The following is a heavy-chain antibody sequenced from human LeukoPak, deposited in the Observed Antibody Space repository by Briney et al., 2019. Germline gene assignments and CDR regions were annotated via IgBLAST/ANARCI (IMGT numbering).Heavy chain of an antibody. D-gene: IGHD4-23*01. Sequence: SETLSLTCTVSGVSISSGSHHWGWFRQSPGKGLEWIGSIYDSRTIYYNPSLNSRVTISAVTSKNQFSLQLNSVTAADTAVYYCARHDGRSGGTMGALDSWGQGSLVTVSS. CDR1: GVSISSGSHH. CDR2: IYDSRTI. V-gene: IGHV4-39*01. CDR3: ARHDGRSGGTMGALDS. J-gene: IGHJ4*02.